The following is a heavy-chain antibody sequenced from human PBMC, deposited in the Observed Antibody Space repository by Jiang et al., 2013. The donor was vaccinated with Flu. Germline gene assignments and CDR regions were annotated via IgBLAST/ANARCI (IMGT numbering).Heavy chain of an antibody. CDR1: GFTVSSNY. V-gene: IGHV3-66*01. J-gene: IGHJ4*02. Sequence: SGFTVSSNYMSWVRQAPGKGLEWVSVIYSGGSTYYADSVKGRFTISRDNSKNTLYLQMNSLRAEDTAVYYCAREKAGPPYYFDYWGQGTLVTVSS. CDR3: AREKAGPPYYFDY. CDR2: IYSGGST.